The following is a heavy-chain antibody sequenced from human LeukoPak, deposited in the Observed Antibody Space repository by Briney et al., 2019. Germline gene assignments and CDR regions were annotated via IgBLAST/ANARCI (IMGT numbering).Heavy chain of an antibody. J-gene: IGHJ4*02. CDR1: GYTFTRYS. V-gene: IGHV1-18*01. D-gene: IGHD2-15*01. CDR2: NSAYSDNT. Sequence: ASVQVFCRASGYTFTRYSISGVRQASGQGLEWMGWNSAYSDNTNYAQKLQGRVNVTTDTSTSTAYMELRRLRSDDTTVYYSTRDLLVAASPSRDWGQGTLVTVSS. CDR3: TRDLLVAASPSRD.